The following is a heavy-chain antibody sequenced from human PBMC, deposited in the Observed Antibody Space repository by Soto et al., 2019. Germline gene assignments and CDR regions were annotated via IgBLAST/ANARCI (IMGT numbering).Heavy chain of an antibody. CDR1: GFTFSSYS. Sequence: EVHLVESGGGLVQPGGSLRLSCVASGFTFSSYSMNWVRQAPGKGLEWISYISTSSDTIYYADSVKGRFTISRDNAKNSLTLQMNSLSAEDTAVYYCVREHDWNYGDYWGQGTLVTVSS. J-gene: IGHJ4*02. D-gene: IGHD1-7*01. CDR2: ISTSSDTI. V-gene: IGHV3-48*01. CDR3: VREHDWNYGDY.